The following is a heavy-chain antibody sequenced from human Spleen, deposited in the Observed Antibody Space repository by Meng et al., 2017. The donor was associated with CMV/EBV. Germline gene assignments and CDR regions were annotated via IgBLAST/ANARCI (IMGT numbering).Heavy chain of an antibody. J-gene: IGHJ4*02. CDR1: AFSFSTYW. D-gene: IGHD2/OR15-2a*01. V-gene: IGHV3-74*01. CDR3: ARDRIQRFDS. CDR2: INEDGSST. Sequence: GESLKISCAASAFSFSTYWMHWVRQAPGKGLVGVSRINEDGSSTNYADSVKGRFTISRDNAKNTLYLQMNGLRAEDTAVYYCARDRIQRFDSWGQGTLVTVSS.